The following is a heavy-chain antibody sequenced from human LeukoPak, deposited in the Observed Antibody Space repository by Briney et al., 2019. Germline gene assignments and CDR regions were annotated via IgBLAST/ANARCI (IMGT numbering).Heavy chain of an antibody. Sequence: SDTLSLTCTVSGGSVSSYYWSWIRQPPGQGLEWIGYIYYSGSTNYNPSLKSRVTISVDTSKNQFSLKLSSVTAADTAVYYCARSHSVWTSFDYWGQRTLVTVSS. V-gene: IGHV4-59*02. CDR1: GGSVSSYY. J-gene: IGHJ4*02. D-gene: IGHD3/OR15-3a*01. CDR2: IYYSGST. CDR3: ARSHSVWTSFDY.